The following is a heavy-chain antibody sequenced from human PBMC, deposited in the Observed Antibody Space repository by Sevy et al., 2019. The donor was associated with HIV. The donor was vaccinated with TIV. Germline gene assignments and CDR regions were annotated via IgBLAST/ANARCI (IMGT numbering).Heavy chain of an antibody. CDR2: ISHDGRNNK. J-gene: IGHJ4*02. CDR1: GFTFSEYG. CDR3: ARDRGEILSSAFNY. V-gene: IGHV3-30*04. Sequence: GGSLRLSCAASGFTFSEYGMHWVRQAPGKGLEWVAVISHDGRNNKYNEDSVKGRFTISRDNSKNTLYLQMNGLRAEDTAIYYCARDRGEILSSAFNYWGQGTLVTVSS. D-gene: IGHD3-10*01.